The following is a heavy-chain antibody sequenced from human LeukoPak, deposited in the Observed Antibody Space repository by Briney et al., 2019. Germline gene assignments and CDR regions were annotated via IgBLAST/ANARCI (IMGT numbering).Heavy chain of an antibody. Sequence: PGGSLRLSCAASGFTVRTYWMHWVRQTPGQGLVWVSRINSDGSTTNYADSVKGRFTVSRDNAQNTLYLQMSSLRAEDTAVYYCARAGNYYFEYWGPGALVTVSS. J-gene: IGHJ4*02. CDR1: GFTVRTYW. V-gene: IGHV3-74*01. CDR3: ARAGNYYFEY. CDR2: INSDGSTT. D-gene: IGHD3-10*01.